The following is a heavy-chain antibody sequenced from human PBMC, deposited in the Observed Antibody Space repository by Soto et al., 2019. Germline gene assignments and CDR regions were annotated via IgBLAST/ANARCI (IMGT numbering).Heavy chain of an antibody. CDR2: INHSGST. CDR3: ARYYGGKVLDY. J-gene: IGHJ4*02. V-gene: IGHV4-34*01. D-gene: IGHD4-17*01. Sequence: QVQLQQWGAGLLKPSETLSLTCAVYGGSFSGYYWSWIRQPPGKGLEWIGEINHSGSTNYTPSLKSRVTISVDTSKNQFSLKRSSVTAADTAVYYCARYYGGKVLDYWRQGTLVTVSS. CDR1: GGSFSGYY.